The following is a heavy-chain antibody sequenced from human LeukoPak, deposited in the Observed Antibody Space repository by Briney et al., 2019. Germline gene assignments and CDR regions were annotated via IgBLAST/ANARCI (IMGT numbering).Heavy chain of an antibody. CDR2: ISGSGGST. V-gene: IGHV3-23*01. CDR1: GFTFSSYA. Sequence: GGALRLSCGAPGFTFSSYALCWVRQAPGKGLEWVSAISGSGGSTYYADSLKGRFNISRDNSKTTVYLQMHSLRVEDTAIYYCAKGGYSGYRPLTFFDSWGQGTLVSVSS. CDR3: AKGGYSGYRPLTFFDS. J-gene: IGHJ5*01. D-gene: IGHD5-12*01.